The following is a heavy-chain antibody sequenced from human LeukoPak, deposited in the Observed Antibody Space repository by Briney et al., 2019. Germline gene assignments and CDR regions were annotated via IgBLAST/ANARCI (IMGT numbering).Heavy chain of an antibody. D-gene: IGHD2-2*01. CDR1: GYTFTSYG. Sequence: GASVKVSCKASGYTFTSYGISWVRQAPGQGLEWMGLISAYNGNTNYAQKLQGRVTMTTDTSTSTAYMELRSLRSDDTAVYYCARDRPAANHYYYYYGMDVWGQGTTVTVSS. CDR3: ARDRPAANHYYYYYGMDV. V-gene: IGHV1-18*01. CDR2: ISAYNGNT. J-gene: IGHJ6*02.